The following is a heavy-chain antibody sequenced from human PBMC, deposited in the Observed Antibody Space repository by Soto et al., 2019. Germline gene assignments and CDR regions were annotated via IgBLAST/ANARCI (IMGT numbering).Heavy chain of an antibody. CDR1: GFTFTSSA. CDR3: AAPWDLVYCGGDCSRDAFDI. CDR2: IVVGSGNT. V-gene: IGHV1-58*01. Sequence: SVKVSCKASGFTFTSSAVQWVRQARGQRLEWIGWIVVGSGNTNYAQKFQERVTITRDMSTSTAYMELSSLRSEDTAVYYCAAPWDLVYCGGDCSRDAFDIWGQGTMVTVSS. J-gene: IGHJ3*02. D-gene: IGHD2-21*02.